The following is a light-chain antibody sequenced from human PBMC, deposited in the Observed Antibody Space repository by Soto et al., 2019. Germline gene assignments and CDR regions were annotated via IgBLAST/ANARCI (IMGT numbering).Light chain of an antibody. CDR2: VAS. V-gene: IGKV3-15*01. J-gene: IGKJ4*01. Sequence: EIVMTQSPATLSVSPGERATLSCRASQSVSSNLAWYQQKPGQTPKLLIYVASTSATGIPARFSGSGSGTEFTLTISSLHSDDFAVYYCQHYNVWPLTFGGGTKVDFK. CDR3: QHYNVWPLT. CDR1: QSVSSN.